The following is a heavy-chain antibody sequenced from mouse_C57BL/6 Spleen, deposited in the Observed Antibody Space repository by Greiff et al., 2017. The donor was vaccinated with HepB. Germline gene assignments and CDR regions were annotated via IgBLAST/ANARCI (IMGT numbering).Heavy chain of an antibody. CDR1: GYAFSSSW. CDR3: ARGYGSSGFDY. V-gene: IGHV1-82*01. J-gene: IGHJ2*01. D-gene: IGHD1-1*01. Sequence: VQLQQSGPELVKPGASVKISCKASGYAFSSSWMNWVKQRPGKGLEWIGRIYPGDGDTNYNGKFKGKATLTADKSSSTAYMQLSSLTSEDSAVYFCARGYGSSGFDYWGQGTTLTVSS. CDR2: IYPGDGDT.